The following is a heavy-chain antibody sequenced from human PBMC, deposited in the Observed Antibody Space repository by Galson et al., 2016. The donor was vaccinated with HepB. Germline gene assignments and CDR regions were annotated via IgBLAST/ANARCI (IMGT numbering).Heavy chain of an antibody. Sequence: SLRLSCAASGFTFSSYDMHCVRQATGKGLEWVSGIDTAGGTSYLGSVKGRLTTSRENAKNSLYLQISSLRVGDTDVYYCVREILLVVGYYGMDVWGQGTTITVSS. CDR1: GFTFSSYD. CDR2: IDTAGGT. CDR3: VREILLVVGYYGMDV. V-gene: IGHV3-13*01. J-gene: IGHJ6*02. D-gene: IGHD5-18*01.